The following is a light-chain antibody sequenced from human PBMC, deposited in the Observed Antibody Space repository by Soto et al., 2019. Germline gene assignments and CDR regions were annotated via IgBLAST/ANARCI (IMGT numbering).Light chain of an antibody. Sequence: EIVLTQSPATLSSFPGDRVTLSCRASQYINTRLAWYQHRPGQAPRLLIYQTSLRAAGIPARFSASGSGTDFTLTIYRLEPEDFAVYYCQQSGYSPITFGQGTRLEIK. CDR1: QYINTR. V-gene: IGKV3D-11*03. CDR3: QQSGYSPIT. CDR2: QTS. J-gene: IGKJ5*01.